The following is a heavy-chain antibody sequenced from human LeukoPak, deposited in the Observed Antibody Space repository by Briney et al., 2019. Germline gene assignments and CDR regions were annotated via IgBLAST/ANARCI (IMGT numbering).Heavy chain of an antibody. CDR1: GFTFSSYA. V-gene: IGHV3-30-3*01. CDR2: VSFDGDNK. CDR3: ARDWTLNC. D-gene: IGHD3/OR15-3a*01. J-gene: IGHJ4*02. Sequence: GGSLRLSCAASGFTFSSYAMHWVRQAPGKGLEWVAVVSFDGDNKYYADSVKDRFTISRDNSQNTLYLQLNSLRAEDTAVYYCARDWTLNCWGQGTLVTVSS.